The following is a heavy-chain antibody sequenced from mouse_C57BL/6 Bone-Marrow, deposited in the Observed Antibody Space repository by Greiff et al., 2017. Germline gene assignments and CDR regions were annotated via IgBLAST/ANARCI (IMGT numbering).Heavy chain of an antibody. CDR3: APIYYYGSSFAY. V-gene: IGHV1-50*01. J-gene: IGHJ3*01. Sequence: VQLQQPGAELVMPGASVKLSCKASGYTFTSYWMQWVKQRPGQGLEWIGEIDPSDSYTNYNQKFKGKATLTVDTSSSTAYMQLSSLTSEDSAVYYCAPIYYYGSSFAYWGQGTLVTVSA. D-gene: IGHD1-1*01. CDR1: GYTFTSYW. CDR2: IDPSDSYT.